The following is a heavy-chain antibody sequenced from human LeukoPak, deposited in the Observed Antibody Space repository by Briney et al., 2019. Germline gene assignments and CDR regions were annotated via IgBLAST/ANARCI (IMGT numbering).Heavy chain of an antibody. CDR3: AVALVPYYYDSSGPDPYFDY. V-gene: IGHV1-2*02. Sequence: ASVKVSCEASGYTFTGYYMHWVRQAPGQGLEWMGWINPNSGGTNYAQKFQGRVTMTRDTSISTAYMELSRLRSDDTAVYYCAVALVPYYYDSSGPDPYFDYWGQGTLVTVSS. CDR2: INPNSGGT. CDR1: GYTFTGYY. J-gene: IGHJ4*02. D-gene: IGHD3-22*01.